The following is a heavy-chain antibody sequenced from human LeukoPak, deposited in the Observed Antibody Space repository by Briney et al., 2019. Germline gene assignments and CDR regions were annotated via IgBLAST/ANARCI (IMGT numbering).Heavy chain of an antibody. J-gene: IGHJ4*02. CDR1: GYTFTGYY. V-gene: IGHV1-2*02. Sequence: ASVKVSCKASGYTFTGYYMYWVRQAPGQGLEWMGWINPSSGGTNSAQKFQGRVTMTRDTSISTVYMELRSLIPDDTAVYYCARVTSGWAGDHWGQGTLVTVSS. CDR3: ARVTSGWAGDH. D-gene: IGHD6-19*01. CDR2: INPSSGGT.